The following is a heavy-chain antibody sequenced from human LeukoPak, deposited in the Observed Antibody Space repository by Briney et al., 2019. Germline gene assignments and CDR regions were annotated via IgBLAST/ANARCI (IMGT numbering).Heavy chain of an antibody. CDR3: ARSANYDFWSGYYRYYYYYMDV. CDR1: GHTFTSYG. Sequence: GASVKVSCKASGHTFTSYGISWVRQAPGQGLEWMGWISAYNGNTNYAQKLQGRVTMTTDTSTSTAYMELRSLRSDDTAVYYCARSANYDFWSGYYRYYYYYMDVWGKGTTVTVS. V-gene: IGHV1-18*01. D-gene: IGHD3-3*01. CDR2: ISAYNGNT. J-gene: IGHJ6*03.